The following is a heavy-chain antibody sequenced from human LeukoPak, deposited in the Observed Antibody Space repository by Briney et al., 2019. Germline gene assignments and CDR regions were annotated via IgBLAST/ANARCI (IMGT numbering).Heavy chain of an antibody. Sequence: PSETLSLTCTVSGGSISSGGYYWSWIRQPPGKGLEWIGYIYHSGSTYYNPSLKSRVTISVDRSKNQFSLKLSSVTAADTAVYYCARGGPTYFDYWGQGTLVTVSS. CDR2: IYHSGST. CDR3: ARGGPTYFDY. J-gene: IGHJ4*02. CDR1: GGSISSGGYY. V-gene: IGHV4-30-2*01.